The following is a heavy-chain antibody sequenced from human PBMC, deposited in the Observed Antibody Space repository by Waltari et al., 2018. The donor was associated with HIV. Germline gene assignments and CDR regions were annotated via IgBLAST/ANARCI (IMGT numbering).Heavy chain of an antibody. CDR2: IYYSGRT. J-gene: IGHJ6*02. CDR1: GGSISSGGYY. D-gene: IGHD3-9*01. Sequence: QVQLQESGPGLVKPSQTLSPTCTVSGGSISSGGYYWSWFRQHPGKGTEWIGYIYYSGRTCYNPSSKGRVTISLETSKNQFSLKLSSVTAADTAVYYCARDRIPDYDILTDQMSYYYYGMDVWGQGTTVTVSS. CDR3: ARDRIPDYDILTDQMSYYYYGMDV. V-gene: IGHV4-31*03.